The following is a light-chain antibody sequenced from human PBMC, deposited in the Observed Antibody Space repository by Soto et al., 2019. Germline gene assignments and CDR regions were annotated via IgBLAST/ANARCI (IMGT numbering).Light chain of an antibody. CDR3: QHLGT. Sequence: DIQMTQSPSSLSASVGDRVTITCRASQSISSWLAWYQQKPGKAPKLLIYDASSLEGGVPSRFSGSGSGTEFTLTISSLQPDDFATYYCQHLGTFGQGTKVDIK. J-gene: IGKJ1*01. CDR2: DAS. V-gene: IGKV1-5*01. CDR1: QSISSW.